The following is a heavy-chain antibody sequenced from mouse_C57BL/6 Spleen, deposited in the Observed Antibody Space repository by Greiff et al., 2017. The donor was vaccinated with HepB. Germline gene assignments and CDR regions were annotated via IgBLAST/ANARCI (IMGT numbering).Heavy chain of an antibody. V-gene: IGHV1-62-2*01. CDR1: GYTFTEYT. J-gene: IGHJ2*01. CDR3: ARHAHSGEVVGIDY. CDR2: FYPGSGSI. D-gene: IGHD3-1*01. Sequence: QVQLKESGAELVKPGASVKLSCKASGYTFTEYTIHWVKQRSGQGLEWIGWFYPGSGSIKYNEKFKDKATLTADKSSNTVYMELSSWTPEDSAVYFCARHAHSGEVVGIDYWGQGTTLTVSS.